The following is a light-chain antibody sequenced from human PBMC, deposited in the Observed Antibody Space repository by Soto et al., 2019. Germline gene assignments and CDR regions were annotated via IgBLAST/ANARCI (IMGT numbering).Light chain of an antibody. CDR3: QQYVTAPWT. Sequence: EIVLTQSPGTLSLSPGERATLSCRARQSVRSSLAWYQQKPGQAPRLLIHGASTRATGIPDRFSGSGSGTDFTLAISRLEPEDFAVYSCQQYVTAPWTFGQGTKVEVK. CDR1: QSVRSS. J-gene: IGKJ1*01. V-gene: IGKV3-20*01. CDR2: GAS.